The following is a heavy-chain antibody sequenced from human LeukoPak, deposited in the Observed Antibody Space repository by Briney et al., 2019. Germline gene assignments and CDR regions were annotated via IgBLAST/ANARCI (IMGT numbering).Heavy chain of an antibody. D-gene: IGHD3-9*01. CDR1: GGSFSGYY. CDR3: ATSGGILTGYHD. Sequence: NPSETLSLTCAVYGGSFSGYYWSWIRQPPGKGLEWIGEINHCGSTNYNPSLKSRVTISVDTSKNQFSLKLSSVTAADTAVYYCATSGGILTGYHDWGQGTLVTVSS. CDR2: INHCGST. V-gene: IGHV4-34*01. J-gene: IGHJ4*02.